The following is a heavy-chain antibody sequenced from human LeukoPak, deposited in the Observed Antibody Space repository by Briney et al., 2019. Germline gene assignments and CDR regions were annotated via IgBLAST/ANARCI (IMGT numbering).Heavy chain of an antibody. CDR1: GGSISSSSYY. V-gene: IGHV4-39*07. D-gene: IGHD6-13*01. CDR2: IYYSGNT. CDR3: ARTSSSSWDY. Sequence: PSETLSLTCTVSGGSISSSSYYWGWIRQPPGKGLEWIGSIYYSGNTYYNPSLKSRITISIDTSKNQFSLKLSSVTAADTAVYYCARTSSSSWDYWGQGTLVTVSS. J-gene: IGHJ4*02.